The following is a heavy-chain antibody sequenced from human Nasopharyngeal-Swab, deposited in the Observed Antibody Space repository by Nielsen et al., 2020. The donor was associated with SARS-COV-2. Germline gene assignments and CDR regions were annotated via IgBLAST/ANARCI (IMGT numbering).Heavy chain of an antibody. CDR2: IYYSGST. V-gene: IGHV4-61*01. CDR1: GGSISSSSYY. D-gene: IGHD6-6*01. CDR3: AREVSRTYYYGMDV. J-gene: IGHJ6*02. Sequence: SETLSLTCTVSGGSISSSSYYWGWIRQPPGKGLEWIGYIYYSGSTNYNPSLKSRVTISVDTSKNQFSLKLSSVTAADTAVYYCAREVSRTYYYGMDVWGQGTTVTVSS.